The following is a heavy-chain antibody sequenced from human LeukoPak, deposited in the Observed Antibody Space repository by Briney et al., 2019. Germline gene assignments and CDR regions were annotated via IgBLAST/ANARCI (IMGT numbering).Heavy chain of an antibody. D-gene: IGHD2-2*01. Sequence: ASVKVSCKASGYTFTGYYMHWVRQAPGQGLEWMGRINPNSGGTNYAQKFQGRVTMTRDTSISTAYMELSRLGSDDTAVYYCARDYCSSTSCLFDYWGQGTLVTVSS. CDR3: ARDYCSSTSCLFDY. CDR2: INPNSGGT. V-gene: IGHV1-2*06. J-gene: IGHJ4*02. CDR1: GYTFTGYY.